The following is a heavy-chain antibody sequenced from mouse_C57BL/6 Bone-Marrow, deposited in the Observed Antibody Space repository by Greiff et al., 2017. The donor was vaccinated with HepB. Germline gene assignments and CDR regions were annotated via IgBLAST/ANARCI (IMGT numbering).Heavy chain of an antibody. CDR3: TTCTGTRFAY. V-gene: IGHV14-4*01. J-gene: IGHJ3*01. D-gene: IGHD4-1*01. Sequence: GQLQQSGAELVRPGASVKLSCTASGFNIKDDNMHWVKQRPEQGRGWIGWIDPEKGDTEYASKFQGKATITADTYSNTAYLQLSSLTSEDTAVYYGTTCTGTRFAYWGQGTLVTVSS. CDR2: IDPEKGDT. CDR1: GFNIKDDN.